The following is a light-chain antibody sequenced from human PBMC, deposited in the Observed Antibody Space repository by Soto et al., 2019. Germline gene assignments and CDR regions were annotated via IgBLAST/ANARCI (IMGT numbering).Light chain of an antibody. CDR2: DAS. V-gene: IGKV1-5*01. Sequence: DIQLTQSPSNLSASVGDRVTITCRASQSLNNRLAWYQQKPGKAPKLLIYDASTLESGVSSRFSGTGSETECTLTITDLQADDLATYFCHQYKTYSTFGQGTRWIS. CDR3: HQYKTYST. CDR1: QSLNNR. J-gene: IGKJ1*01.